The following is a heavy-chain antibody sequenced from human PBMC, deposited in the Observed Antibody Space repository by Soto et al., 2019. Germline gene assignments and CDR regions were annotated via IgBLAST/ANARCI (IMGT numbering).Heavy chain of an antibody. J-gene: IGHJ3*02. Sequence: LRLSCAASGFTFSSYGMHWVRQAPGKGLEWVAVIWYDGSNKYYADSVKGRFTISRDNSKSTLYLQMNSLRAEDTAVYYCARDPGYYYDSSGYYPDAFDIWGQGTMVTVSS. V-gene: IGHV3-33*01. CDR3: ARDPGYYYDSSGYYPDAFDI. D-gene: IGHD3-22*01. CDR2: IWYDGSNK. CDR1: GFTFSSYG.